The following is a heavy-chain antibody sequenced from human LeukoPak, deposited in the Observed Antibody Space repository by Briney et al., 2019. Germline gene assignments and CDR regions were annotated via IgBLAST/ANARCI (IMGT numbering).Heavy chain of an antibody. Sequence: ASVKVSCKASGYTFTGNYIHWVRQAPGQGLEWMEWINPNSGGTKFAQSFQGRVSMTRDTSITTAYMDLSRLTSDDTAVYYCARGDRSSSILEDAFDLRGPGTMVSVSS. CDR2: INPNSGGT. D-gene: IGHD6-6*01. J-gene: IGHJ3*01. V-gene: IGHV1-2*02. CDR1: GYTFTGNY. CDR3: ARGDRSSSILEDAFDL.